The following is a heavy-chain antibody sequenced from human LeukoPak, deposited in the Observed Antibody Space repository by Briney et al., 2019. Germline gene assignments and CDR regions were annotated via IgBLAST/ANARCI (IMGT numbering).Heavy chain of an antibody. CDR2: IYYSGST. V-gene: IGHV4-59*01. Sequence: SETLSLTCTVSGGSISSYYWSWIRQPPGKGLEWIGYIYYSGSTNYNPSLKSRVTISVDTSKNQFSLKLSSVTAADTAVYYCARSPGYCSGGSCSDHFDYWGQGTLVTVSS. CDR3: ARSPGYCSGGSCSDHFDY. D-gene: IGHD2-15*01. J-gene: IGHJ4*02. CDR1: GGSISSYY.